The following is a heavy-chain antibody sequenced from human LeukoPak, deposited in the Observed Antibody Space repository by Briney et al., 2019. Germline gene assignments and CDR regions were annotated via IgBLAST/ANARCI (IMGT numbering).Heavy chain of an antibody. V-gene: IGHV1-2*02. CDR3: ARGSYCSSTSCYADDAFDI. CDR2: INPNSGGT. Sequence: ASVKVSCKASGNTFAGYYVHWVRQAPGQGLEWMGWINPNSGGTNYAQKFQGRVTMTRDTSISTAYMELSRLRSDDTAVYYCARGSYCSSTSCYADDAFDIWGQGTMVTVSS. J-gene: IGHJ3*02. CDR1: GNTFAGYY. D-gene: IGHD2-2*01.